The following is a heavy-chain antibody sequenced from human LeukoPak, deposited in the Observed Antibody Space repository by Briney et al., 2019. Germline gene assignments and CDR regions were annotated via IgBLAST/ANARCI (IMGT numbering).Heavy chain of an antibody. V-gene: IGHV3-23*01. CDR2: ISGSGGST. D-gene: IGHD3-10*01. CDR1: GFTFSSYG. J-gene: IGHJ6*03. Sequence: PGGSLRLSCAASGFTFSSYGMSWVRQAPGKGLEWVSAISGSGGSTYYADSVKGRFTISRDNAKNSLYLQMNSLRAEDTAVYYCARDGPSPGITRYMDVWGKGTTVTISS. CDR3: ARDGPSPGITRYMDV.